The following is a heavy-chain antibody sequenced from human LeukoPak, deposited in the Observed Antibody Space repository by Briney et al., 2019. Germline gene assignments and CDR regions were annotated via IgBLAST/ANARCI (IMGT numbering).Heavy chain of an antibody. J-gene: IGHJ3*02. V-gene: IGHV4-31*03. D-gene: IGHD3-22*01. Sequence: SETLSLTCTVSGGSISSSSYYWSWIRQHPGKGLEWIGYIYYSGSTYYNPSLKSRVTISVDTSKNQFSLKLSSVTAADTAVYYCASRGDSSYAFDIWGQGTMVTVSS. CDR1: GGSISSSSYY. CDR2: IYYSGST. CDR3: ASRGDSSYAFDI.